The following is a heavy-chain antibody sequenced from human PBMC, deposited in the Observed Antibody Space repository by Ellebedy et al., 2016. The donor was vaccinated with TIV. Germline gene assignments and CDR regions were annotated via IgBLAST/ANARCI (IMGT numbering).Heavy chain of an antibody. CDR2: ITESGGNT. CDR3: AREPLGVGPAFDV. Sequence: PGGSLRLSCAASGLTFSSHAMSWVRQAPGKGLEWVSSITESGGNTYYADSVKGRFTISRDNSKDTLYRQMNSLRAEDTSIYYCAREPLGVGPAFDVWGQGKMVTVSS. CDR1: GLTFSSHA. V-gene: IGHV3-23*01. J-gene: IGHJ3*01. D-gene: IGHD3-16*01.